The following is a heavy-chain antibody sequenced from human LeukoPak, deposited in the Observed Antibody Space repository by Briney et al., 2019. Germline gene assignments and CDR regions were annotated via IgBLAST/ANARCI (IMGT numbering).Heavy chain of an antibody. V-gene: IGHV3-53*05. CDR1: GFTVSSNY. Sequence: PGGSLRLSCAASGFTVSSNYMSWVRQAPGKGLEWVSIIYSGGSTFYADSVKGRFTISRDNSKNTLYLQMNSLRPEDTAIYYCAKARSHSGYEPFDDWGQGTLVTVSS. CDR2: IYSGGST. J-gene: IGHJ4*02. D-gene: IGHD5-12*01. CDR3: AKARSHSGYEPFDD.